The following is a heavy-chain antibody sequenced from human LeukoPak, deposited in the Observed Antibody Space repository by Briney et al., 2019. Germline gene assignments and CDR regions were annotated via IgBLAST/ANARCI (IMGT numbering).Heavy chain of an antibody. V-gene: IGHV4-34*01. J-gene: IGHJ4*02. Sequence: SETLSLTCAVYGGSFSGYYWSWIRQPPGKGLEWIGEINHSGSTNYNPSLKSRVTISVDTSKNQFSLKLSSVTAADTAVYYCARGGLGTLRPFDYWGQGTLVTVSS. D-gene: IGHD7-27*01. CDR1: GGSFSGYY. CDR3: ARGGLGTLRPFDY. CDR2: INHSGST.